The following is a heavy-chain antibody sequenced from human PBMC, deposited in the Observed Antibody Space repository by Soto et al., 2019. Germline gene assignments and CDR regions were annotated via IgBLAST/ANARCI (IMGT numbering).Heavy chain of an antibody. CDR1: GFTLSGYA. CDR2: ISSNGVGT. Sequence: SLRLSCAASGFTLSGYAMDWVRQAPGKGLEYVSGISSNGVGTYYANSVQGRFTISRDNSKNTVYLQMGSLRPEDMVVYYCARRARPDFYYMDVWGKGTTVTVSS. J-gene: IGHJ6*03. V-gene: IGHV3-64*01. D-gene: IGHD6-6*01. CDR3: ARRARPDFYYMDV.